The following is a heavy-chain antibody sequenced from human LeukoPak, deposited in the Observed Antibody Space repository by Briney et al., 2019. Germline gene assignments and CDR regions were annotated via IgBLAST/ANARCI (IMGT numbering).Heavy chain of an antibody. D-gene: IGHD1-26*01. CDR1: GFTFSGHN. CDR3: ARDPSSGSQRTFDY. V-gene: IGHV3-48*04. J-gene: IGHJ4*02. CDR2: VSISSGTI. Sequence: PGGSLRLSCAASGFTFSGHNMNWVRQAPGKGLEWISFVSISSGTIYYADSVKGRFRISRDNAKNSLYLQMNSLRAEDTAVYYCARDPSSGSQRTFDYWGQGTLVTVSS.